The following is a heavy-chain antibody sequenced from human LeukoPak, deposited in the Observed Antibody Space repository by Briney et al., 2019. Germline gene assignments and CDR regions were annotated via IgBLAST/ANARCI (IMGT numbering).Heavy chain of an antibody. CDR3: ARGRITMVRGVIIRPTSFDI. V-gene: IGHV4-59*08. CDR1: GGSISSYY. J-gene: IGHJ3*02. D-gene: IGHD3-10*01. CDR2: IYYSGST. Sequence: SETLSLTCTVSGGSISSYYWSWIRQPPGKGLEWIGYIYYSGSTNYNPSLKSRVTISVDTSKNQFSLKLSSVTAADTAVYYCARGRITMVRGVIIRPTSFDIWGQGTMVTVSS.